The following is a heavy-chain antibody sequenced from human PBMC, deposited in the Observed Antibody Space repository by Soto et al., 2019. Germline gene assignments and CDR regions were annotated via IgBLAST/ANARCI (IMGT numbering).Heavy chain of an antibody. D-gene: IGHD6-13*01. CDR1: GFTFSSYG. J-gene: IGHJ4*02. Sequence: GGSLRLSCAASGFTFSSYGMHWVRQAPGKGLEWVAVISYDGSNKYYADSVKGRFTISRDNSKNTLYLQMNSLRAEDTAVYYCAKDRVWGSSSWYVSYWGQGTLVTVSS. CDR2: ISYDGSNK. CDR3: AKDRVWGSSSWYVSY. V-gene: IGHV3-30*18.